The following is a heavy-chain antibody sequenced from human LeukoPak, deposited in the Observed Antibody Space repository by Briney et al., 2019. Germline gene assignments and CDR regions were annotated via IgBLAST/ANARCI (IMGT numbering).Heavy chain of an antibody. J-gene: IGHJ5*02. CDR2: IKQDGSEK. Sequence: GVSLRLSCAASGFTFSTYCMSWVRQAPGKGLEWVANIKQDGSEKSYVDSVKGRFTISRDNAKNSLYLQMNSLRAEDTAVYYCARNLDQLLNSNWFDPWGQGTLATVSS. CDR1: GFTFSTYC. CDR3: ARNLDQLLNSNWFDP. V-gene: IGHV3-7*01. D-gene: IGHD2-2*01.